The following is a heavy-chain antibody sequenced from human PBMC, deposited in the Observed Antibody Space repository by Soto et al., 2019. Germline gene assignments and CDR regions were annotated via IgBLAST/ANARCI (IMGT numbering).Heavy chain of an antibody. D-gene: IGHD3-16*01. CDR3: TVGGAGHPFDY. Sequence: SETLSLTCTVSGVSITSLYWTWIRQPPGKGLEWIGNIHYSGSTNYSPSLKGRVIISVDTSENQSSLKLSSVTTADTAVYYCTVGGAGHPFDYWGQGTLVTVSS. V-gene: IGHV4-59*11. CDR2: IHYSGST. CDR1: GVSITSLY. J-gene: IGHJ4*02.